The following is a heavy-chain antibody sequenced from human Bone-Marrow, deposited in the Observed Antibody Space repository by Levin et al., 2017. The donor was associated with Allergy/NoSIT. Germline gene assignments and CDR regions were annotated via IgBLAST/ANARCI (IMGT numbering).Heavy chain of an antibody. CDR2: ISHDGSRK. J-gene: IGHJ4*02. V-gene: IGHV3-30*04. CDR3: ASGCGGDCYS. CDR1: GFSFFGYA. D-gene: IGHD2-21*02. Sequence: SCAASGFSFFGYAVHWVRQAPGRGLEWVSLISHDGSRKYYADSVKGRFTISRDKSEKILVLQMNSLRPEDTAVYYCASGCGGDCYSWGQGTLVTVSS.